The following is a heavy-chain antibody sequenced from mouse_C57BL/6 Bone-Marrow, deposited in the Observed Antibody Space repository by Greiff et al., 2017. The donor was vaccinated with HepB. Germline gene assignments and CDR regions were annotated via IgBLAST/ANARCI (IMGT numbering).Heavy chain of an antibody. Sequence: EVMLVESGGDLVKPGGSLKLSCAASGFTFSSYGMSWVRQTPDKRLEWVATISSGGSYTYYPDSVKGRFTIPRDNAKNTLYLQMSSLKSEDTAMYYCARLTTVVALDWYFDVWGTGTTVTVSS. CDR3: ARLTTVVALDWYFDV. CDR1: GFTFSSYG. J-gene: IGHJ1*03. V-gene: IGHV5-6*01. D-gene: IGHD1-1*01. CDR2: ISSGGSYT.